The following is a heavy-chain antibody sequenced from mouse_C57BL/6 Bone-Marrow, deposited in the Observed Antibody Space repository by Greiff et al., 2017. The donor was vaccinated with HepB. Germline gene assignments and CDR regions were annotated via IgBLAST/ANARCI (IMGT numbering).Heavy chain of an antibody. Sequence: DVHLVESGGGLVQPGGSLKLSCAASGFTFSDYYMYWVRQTPEKRLEWVAYISNGGGSTYYPDTVKGRFTISRDNAKNTLYLQMSRLKSEDTAMYYCARPDGSSLYWYFDVWGTGTTVTVSS. CDR2: ISNGGGST. D-gene: IGHD1-1*01. V-gene: IGHV5-12*01. J-gene: IGHJ1*03. CDR3: ARPDGSSLYWYFDV. CDR1: GFTFSDYY.